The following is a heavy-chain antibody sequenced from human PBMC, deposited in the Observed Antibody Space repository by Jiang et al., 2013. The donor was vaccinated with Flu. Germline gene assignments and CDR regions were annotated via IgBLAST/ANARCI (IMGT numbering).Heavy chain of an antibody. CDR1: GFTFNNYA. J-gene: IGHJ5*01. CDR3: ANDVDGDSGTWFDS. CDR2: ISGGGYIT. Sequence: LIQPGGSLRLSCAASGFTFNNYAMHWVRQAPGKGLEWVAGISGGGYITFYAHSVRGLFTVSRDNHKNTLYLRMDGLRVEDTAVYYCANDVDGDSGTWFDSWGQGTLVTVSS. D-gene: IGHD1-1*01. V-gene: IGHV3-23*01.